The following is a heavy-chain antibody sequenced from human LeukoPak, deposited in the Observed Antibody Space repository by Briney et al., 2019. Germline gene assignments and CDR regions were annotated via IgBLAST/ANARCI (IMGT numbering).Heavy chain of an antibody. CDR3: ATTSSITYYYGSGSKTSWFDP. V-gene: IGHV1-24*01. D-gene: IGHD3-10*01. CDR2: FDPEDGET. CDR1: GYTLTELS. Sequence: ASVKVSCKVSGYTLTELSMHWVRQAPGKGLEWMGGFDPEDGETIYAQKFQGRVTMTEGTSTDTAYMELSSLRSEDTAVYYCATTSSITYYYGSGSKTSWFDPWGQGTLVTVSS. J-gene: IGHJ5*02.